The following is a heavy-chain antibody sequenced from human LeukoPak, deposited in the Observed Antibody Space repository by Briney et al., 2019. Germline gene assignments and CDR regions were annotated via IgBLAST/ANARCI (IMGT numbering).Heavy chain of an antibody. CDR1: GGSISSYY. J-gene: IGHJ5*02. V-gene: IGHV4-4*07. D-gene: IGHD3-10*01. CDR2: IYTSGST. Sequence: SETLSLTCTVSGGSISSYYWSWIRQPAGKGLEWIGRIYTSGSTNYNPSLKSRVTMSVDTSKNQFSLKLSSVTAADTAVYYCAREVIWFGELSHPRHNWFDPWGQGTLVTVSS. CDR3: AREVIWFGELSHPRHNWFDP.